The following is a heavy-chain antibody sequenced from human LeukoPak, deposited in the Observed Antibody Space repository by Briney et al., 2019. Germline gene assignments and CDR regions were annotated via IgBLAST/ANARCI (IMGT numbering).Heavy chain of an antibody. J-gene: IGHJ6*02. CDR2: ISSSSSYI. CDR1: GFTFSSYS. Sequence: GGSLRLSCAASGFTFSSYSMNWVRQAPGKGLERVSSISSSSSYIYYADSVKGRFTISRDNAKNSLYLQMNSLRAEDTAVYYCARGDSSGWSPDPYYYYGMDVWGQGTTVTVSS. CDR3: ARGDSSGWSPDPYYYYGMDV. D-gene: IGHD6-19*01. V-gene: IGHV3-21*01.